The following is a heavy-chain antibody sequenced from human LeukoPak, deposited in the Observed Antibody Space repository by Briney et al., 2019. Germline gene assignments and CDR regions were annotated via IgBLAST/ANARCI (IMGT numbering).Heavy chain of an antibody. J-gene: IGHJ4*02. CDR3: ARAAAYYQFDY. D-gene: IGHD3-10*01. Sequence: GGSLRLSCAVSGLXVSNNYMSWVRQPPGRGLEWVSVIYSGGSTYYADSVKGRFTISRDNSKNTVYLQMNSLRDEDTAVYYCARAAAYYQFDYWGQGTLVTVSS. CDR2: IYSGGST. V-gene: IGHV3-53*01. CDR1: GLXVSNNY.